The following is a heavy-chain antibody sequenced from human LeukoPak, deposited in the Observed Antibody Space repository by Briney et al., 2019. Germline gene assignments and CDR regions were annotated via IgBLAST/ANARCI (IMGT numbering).Heavy chain of an antibody. CDR1: GDSVSSNSVA. Sequence: SQTLSLTCAISGDSVSSNSVAWNWIRQSPSRGLEWLGRTCYRSKWFNDYAVSVKGRIIINLDTSRNQFSLQLNSVTPEDTAVYYCARGVNNAFDIWGQGTTVTVSS. CDR3: ARGVNNAFDI. J-gene: IGHJ3*02. V-gene: IGHV6-1*01. D-gene: IGHD5/OR15-5a*01. CDR2: TCYRSKWFN.